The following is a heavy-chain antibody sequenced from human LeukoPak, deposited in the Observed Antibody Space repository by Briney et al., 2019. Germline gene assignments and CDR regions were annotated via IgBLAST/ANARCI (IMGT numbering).Heavy chain of an antibody. CDR1: GFTFSGSA. CDR3: TQAAAGTVDY. D-gene: IGHD6-13*01. Sequence: PGGSLRLSYAASGFTFSGSAMHWVRQASGKGLEWVGRIRSKANNYTTAYAAPVKGRFTISRDDSKNTAYLQMNSLNTEDTAVYYCTQAAAGTVDYWGQGTLVTVSS. J-gene: IGHJ4*02. CDR2: IRSKANNYTT. V-gene: IGHV3-73*01.